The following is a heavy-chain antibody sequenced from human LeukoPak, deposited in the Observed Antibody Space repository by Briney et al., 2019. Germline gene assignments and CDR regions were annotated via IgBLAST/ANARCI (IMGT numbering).Heavy chain of an antibody. CDR3: ARVHYGSGSYADY. D-gene: IGHD3-10*01. CDR1: GFTFSRYW. Sequence: PGGSLRLSCAASGFTFSRYWMSWVRQAPGKGLEWVANIKQDGSEKDYVDSVKGRFTISRDNAKNSLYLQMNSLRAEDTAVYYCARVHYGSGSYADYWGQGTLVTVSS. J-gene: IGHJ4*02. V-gene: IGHV3-7*01. CDR2: IKQDGSEK.